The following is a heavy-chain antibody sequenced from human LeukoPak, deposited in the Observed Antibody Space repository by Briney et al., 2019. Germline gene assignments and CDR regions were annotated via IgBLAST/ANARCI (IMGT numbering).Heavy chain of an antibody. D-gene: IGHD6-6*01. CDR2: INPNSGGT. Sequence: GASVKVSCKASGYTFTGYYTHWVRQAPGQGLEWMGWINPNSGGTNYAQKFQGRVTMTRDTSISTAYMELSRLRSDDTAVYYCARDMYSSSFPPFDYWGQGTLVTVSS. CDR1: GYTFTGYY. CDR3: ARDMYSSSFPPFDY. V-gene: IGHV1-2*02. J-gene: IGHJ4*02.